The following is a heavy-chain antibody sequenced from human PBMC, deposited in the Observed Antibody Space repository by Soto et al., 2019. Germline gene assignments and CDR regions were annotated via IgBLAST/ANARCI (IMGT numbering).Heavy chain of an antibody. CDR1: GGSISSGNYY. J-gene: IGHJ4*02. D-gene: IGHD5-18*01. CDR3: ATMGTPATGLYYFDY. V-gene: IGHV4-30-4*01. Sequence: QVQLQGSGPGLVKPSQTLSLTCTVSGGSISSGNYYWSWIRQPPGKGLEWIGFISYSGSTYYSLSIKSRVNISVYTSKNQFALNLSFVTAADTAVYYCATMGTPATGLYYFDYWGQGTLVTVSS. CDR2: ISYSGST.